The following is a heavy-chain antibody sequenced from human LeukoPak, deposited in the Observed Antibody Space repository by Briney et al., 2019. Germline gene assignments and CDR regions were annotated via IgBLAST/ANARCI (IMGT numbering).Heavy chain of an antibody. D-gene: IGHD6-19*01. CDR2: FYSGGST. CDR3: ARAEGGSGWCYFDY. Sequence: GGSLRLSCAASGFTVNSNHMNWVRQAPGKGLEWVSVFYSGGSTYHADSVKGRFTISRDTSKNTLYLQMNSLRVEDTAVYFCARAEGGSGWCYFDYWGQGTLVTVSS. J-gene: IGHJ4*02. CDR1: GFTVNSNH. V-gene: IGHV3-53*01.